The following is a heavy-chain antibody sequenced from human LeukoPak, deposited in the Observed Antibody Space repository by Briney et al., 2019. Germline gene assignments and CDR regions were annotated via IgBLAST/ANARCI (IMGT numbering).Heavy chain of an antibody. CDR3: ARHRSYYDSSGYHPLLDY. CDR1: GFTFSSYW. CDR2: IKQDGSEK. D-gene: IGHD3-22*01. J-gene: IGHJ4*02. V-gene: IGHV3-7*03. Sequence: GGSLRLSCAASGFTFSSYWMSWVRQAPGKGLEWVANIKQDGSEKYYVDSVKGRFTISRDNSKNTLYLQMNSLRAEDTAMYYCARHRSYYDSSGYHPLLDYWGQGTLVTVSS.